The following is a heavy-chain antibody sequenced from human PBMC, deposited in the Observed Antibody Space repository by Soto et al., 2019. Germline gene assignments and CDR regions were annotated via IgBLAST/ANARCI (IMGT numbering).Heavy chain of an antibody. CDR2: IYWNDDK. J-gene: IGHJ3*02. CDR1: GFSLSRCALG. V-gene: IGHV2-5*01. Sequence: QITLKESGPTLVKPTQTLTLTCTISGFSLSRCALGVGWIRQRPGKAPEWLALIYWNDDKRYSPSLNRRLTITKDTSKDQVVLTMTNVDPVDTATYYCAHRSGYVRAFDIWGQGTMVTVSS. D-gene: IGHD3-16*01. CDR3: AHRSGYVRAFDI.